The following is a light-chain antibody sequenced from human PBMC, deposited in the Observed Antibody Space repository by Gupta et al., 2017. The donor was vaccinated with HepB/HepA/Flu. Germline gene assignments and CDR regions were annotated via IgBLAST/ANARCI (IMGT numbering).Light chain of an antibody. CDR3: VLDMGSGISV. CDR1: SGSVSTSYY. J-gene: IGLJ2*01. V-gene: IGLV8-61*01. Sequence: QTVVTQEPSFSVSPGGTVTLTCGLSSGSVSTSYYPSWYQQTPGQAPRTLIYSTNTRSSGVPDRFSGSIRGNTAALTITGAQADDESDYYGVLDMGSGISVFGGGTKLTVL. CDR2: STN.